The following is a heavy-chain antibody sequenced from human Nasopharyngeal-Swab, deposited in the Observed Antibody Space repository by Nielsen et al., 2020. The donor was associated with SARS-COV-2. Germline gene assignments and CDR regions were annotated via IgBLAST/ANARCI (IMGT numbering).Heavy chain of an antibody. J-gene: IGHJ3*02. D-gene: IGHD6-19*01. Sequence: GESLKISCATSGFTFSSYAMHWVRQAPGKGLEWVAFISYDGSIQYYADSVKDRFTISRDNSKNTLYLQMNSLRPEDTAVYYCARGAVAGPNAFDIWGQGTMVIVSS. V-gene: IGHV3-30-3*01. CDR1: GFTFSSYA. CDR2: ISYDGSIQ. CDR3: ARGAVAGPNAFDI.